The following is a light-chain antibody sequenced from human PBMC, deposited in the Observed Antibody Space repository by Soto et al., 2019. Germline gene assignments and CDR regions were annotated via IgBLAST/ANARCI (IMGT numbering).Light chain of an antibody. V-gene: IGLV2-14*01. J-gene: IGLJ1*01. Sequence: QSVLTQPASVSGSPGQSITISCTGTSSDVGGYNYVSWYQQHPGKAPKLMIYEVSNRPSGVSNRFSGSKSGNTASLTISGLQAEDEGDYYCSSYTSSSTPCVCGTATKLTVL. CDR1: SSDVGGYNY. CDR3: SSYTSSSTPCV. CDR2: EVS.